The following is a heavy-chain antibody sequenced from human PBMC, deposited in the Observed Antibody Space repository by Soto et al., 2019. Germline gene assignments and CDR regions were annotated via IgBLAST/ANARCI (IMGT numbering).Heavy chain of an antibody. V-gene: IGHV4-39*01. D-gene: IGHD5-12*01. CDR3: ARLEGYDQESDDY. Sequence: SETLSLTCTVSGGSISSSSYYWGWIRQPPGKGLEWIGSIYYSGSTYYNPSLKSRVTISVDTSKNQFSLKLSPVTAADTAVYYCARLEGYDQESDDYWGQGTLVTVSS. J-gene: IGHJ4*02. CDR1: GGSISSSSYY. CDR2: IYYSGST.